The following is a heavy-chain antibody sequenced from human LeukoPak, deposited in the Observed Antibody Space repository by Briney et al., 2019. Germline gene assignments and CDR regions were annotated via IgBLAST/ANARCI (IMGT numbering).Heavy chain of an antibody. D-gene: IGHD3-3*01. CDR3: ASSNEAHHYDFWSGGSSNWFDP. CDR2: ISYDGSNK. V-gene: IGHV3-30*03. CDR1: GFTFSSYG. J-gene: IGHJ5*02. Sequence: GGSLRLSCAASGFTFSSYGMPWVRQAPGKGLEWVAVISYDGSNKYYADSVKGRFTISRDNSKNTLYLQMNSLRAEDTAVYYCASSNEAHHYDFWSGGSSNWFDPWGQGTLVTVSS.